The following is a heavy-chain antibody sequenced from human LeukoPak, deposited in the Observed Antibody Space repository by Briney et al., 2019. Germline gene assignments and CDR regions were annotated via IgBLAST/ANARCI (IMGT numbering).Heavy chain of an antibody. D-gene: IGHD2-21*02. CDR3: ARDMSVMTALTFDY. V-gene: IGHV3-23*01. CDR1: GLTFRSYA. CDR2: LSGSGGST. Sequence: GGSLRLSCAASGLTFRSYAMSWVPQAPGKGLEWVSSLSGSGGSTSYADSVKGRFTISRDFSKNTLYLQMNSLRADDTAVYYCARDMSVMTALTFDYWGQGTLGTVSS. J-gene: IGHJ4*02.